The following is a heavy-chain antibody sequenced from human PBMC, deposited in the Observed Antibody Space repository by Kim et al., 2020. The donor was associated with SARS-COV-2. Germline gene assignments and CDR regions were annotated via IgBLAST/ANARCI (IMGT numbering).Heavy chain of an antibody. Sequence: GGSLRLSCAASGFTFSSYSMNWVRQAPGKGLEWVSYISSSSSTIYYADSVKGRFTISRDNAKNSLYLQMNSLRAEDTAVYYCARGSSSWYLWAAYYFDYWGQGTLVTVSS. CDR1: GFTFSSYS. CDR3: ARGSSSWYLWAAYYFDY. V-gene: IGHV3-48*04. D-gene: IGHD6-13*01. CDR2: ISSSSSTI. J-gene: IGHJ4*02.